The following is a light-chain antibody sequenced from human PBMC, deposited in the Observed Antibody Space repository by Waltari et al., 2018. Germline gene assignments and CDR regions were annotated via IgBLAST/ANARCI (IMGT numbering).Light chain of an antibody. Sequence: QAALTQPPSMSGSPGQSVAISCTGTRSEIGGKDQISWYQQHPGKAPKLMLSAVSQRPSGVSDRFSGSKSGNTASLTISGLRAEDEADYYCCSYAGANTWIFGGGTRLTVL. V-gene: IGLV2-11*01. CDR3: CSYAGANTWI. CDR2: AVS. J-gene: IGLJ2*01. CDR1: RSEIGGKDQ.